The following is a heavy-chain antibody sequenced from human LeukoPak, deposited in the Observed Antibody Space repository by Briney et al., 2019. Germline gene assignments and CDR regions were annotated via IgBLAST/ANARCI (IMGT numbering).Heavy chain of an antibody. J-gene: IGHJ6*03. CDR3: ARGTYYGELPPLVPYYYYYYMDV. Sequence: SETLSLTCTVSGGSISSYYWSWIRQPPGKGLEWIGYIYYSGSTNYNPSLKSRVTISVDTSKNQFSLKLSSVTAADTAVYYCARGTYYGELPPLVPYYYYYYMDVWGKGTTVTVSS. CDR2: IYYSGST. D-gene: IGHD3-10*01. CDR1: GGSISSYY. V-gene: IGHV4-59*01.